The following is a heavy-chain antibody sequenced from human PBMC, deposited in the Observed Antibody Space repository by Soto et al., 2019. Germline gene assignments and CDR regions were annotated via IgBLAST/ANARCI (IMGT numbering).Heavy chain of an antibody. CDR3: ARIESIARNWFDP. Sequence: RGESLKISCNGSGFSFTNYCISLVLQMPGKGLEWMGNIDPVDSYANYSPSFQGHVTFSVDTSISTAYLQWSSLKASDTAMYFCARIESIARNWFDPWGQGTLVTVSS. D-gene: IGHD6-13*01. CDR1: GFSFTNYC. V-gene: IGHV5-10-1*01. CDR2: IDPVDSYA. J-gene: IGHJ5*02.